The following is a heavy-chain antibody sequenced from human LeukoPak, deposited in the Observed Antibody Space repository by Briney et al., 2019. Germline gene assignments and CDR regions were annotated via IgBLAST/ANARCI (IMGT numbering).Heavy chain of an antibody. J-gene: IGHJ5*02. CDR1: GGSISSDYYY. CDR3: VLIAAARKWFDP. CDR2: IHYSGST. Sequence: SETLSLTCTVSGGSISSDYYYWGWIRQPPGKGLEWIGNIHYSGSTYYNPSLKGRVTISVDTSKNQFSLKLSSVTAADTALYYCVLIAAARKWFDPWGQGTLVTVSS. D-gene: IGHD6-13*01. V-gene: IGHV4-39*01.